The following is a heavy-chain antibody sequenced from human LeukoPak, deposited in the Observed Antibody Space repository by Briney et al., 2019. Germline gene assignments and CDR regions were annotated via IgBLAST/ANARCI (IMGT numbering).Heavy chain of an antibody. V-gene: IGHV3-30*02. Sequence: GGSLRLSCAASGFTVSSNYMSWVRQAPGKGLEWVAFIRYDGSNKYYADSVKGRFTISRDNSKNTLSLQMNSLRAEDTAVYYCAKGEVLGGSYYFGSWGQGTLVTVSS. CDR2: IRYDGSNK. CDR1: GFTVSSNY. D-gene: IGHD1-26*01. CDR3: AKGEVLGGSYYFGS. J-gene: IGHJ4*02.